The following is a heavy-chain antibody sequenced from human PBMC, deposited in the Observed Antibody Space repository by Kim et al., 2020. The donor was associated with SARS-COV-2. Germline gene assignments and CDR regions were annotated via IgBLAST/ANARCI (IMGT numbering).Heavy chain of an antibody. Sequence: PKCQGRGAITADESTSTAYMGLSSLRSEDTAVYYCARDGGIAVTGGYFDYWGQGTLVTVSS. D-gene: IGHD6-19*01. J-gene: IGHJ4*02. CDR3: ARDGGIAVTGGYFDY. V-gene: IGHV1-69*01.